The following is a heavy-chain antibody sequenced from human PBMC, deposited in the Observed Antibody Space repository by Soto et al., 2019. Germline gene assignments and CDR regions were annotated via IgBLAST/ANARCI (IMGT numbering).Heavy chain of an antibody. D-gene: IGHD3-22*01. CDR3: ATTHPYYYDSSGYYPWFDY. CDR1: GFTFSSYA. Sequence: EVQLLESGGGLVQPGGSLRLSCAASGFTFSSYAMSWVRQAPGKGLEWVSAISGSGGSTYYADSVKGRFTISRDNSKNTLYLKMNSLRAEDTAVYYCATTHPYYYDSSGYYPWFDYWGQGTLVTVSS. J-gene: IGHJ4*02. CDR2: ISGSGGST. V-gene: IGHV3-23*01.